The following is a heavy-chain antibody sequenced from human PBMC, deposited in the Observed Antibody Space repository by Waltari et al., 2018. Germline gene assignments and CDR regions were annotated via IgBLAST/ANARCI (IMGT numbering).Heavy chain of an antibody. J-gene: IGHJ4*02. V-gene: IGHV3-33*01. CDR2: IWYDGSNK. D-gene: IGHD1-1*01. CDR1: GFTFSSYG. Sequence: QVQLVESGRGVVQPGRSLRLSCAASGFTFSSYGMHWVRQAPGKGLEWVAVIWYDGSNKYYADSVKGRFTISRDNSKNTLYLQMNSLRAEDTAVYYCASGLGYMDYWGQGTLVTVSS. CDR3: ASGLGYMDY.